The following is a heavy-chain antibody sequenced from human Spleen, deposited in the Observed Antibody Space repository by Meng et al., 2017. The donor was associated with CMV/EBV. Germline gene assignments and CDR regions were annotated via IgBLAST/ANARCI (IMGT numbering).Heavy chain of an antibody. CDR3: ARGTPGRSYSDY. J-gene: IGHJ4*02. V-gene: IGHV1-18*01. D-gene: IGHD3-10*01. CDR1: GYTFASYG. CDR2: FVNNLDT. Sequence: EVKKPVASVRVSCEVSGYTFASYGISWLRQAPGQGIEWMGWFVNNLDTYSAQKFQGRVTMTTDTHTSTAFMELRSLRSDDTAVYYCARGTPGRSYSDYWGQGTLVTVSS.